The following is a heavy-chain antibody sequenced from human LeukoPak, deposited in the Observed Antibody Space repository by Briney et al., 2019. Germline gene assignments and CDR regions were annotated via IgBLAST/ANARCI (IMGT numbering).Heavy chain of an antibody. CDR2: ISTYNGNA. D-gene: IGHD5-18*01. V-gene: IGHV1-18*01. CDR1: GYTFTYFG. CDR3: ARGYSYGRYYFDY. Sequence: ASVKVSCKTSGYTFTYFGITWVRQAPGQGLEWMGWISTYNGNAKYAQNLQGRVTMTRDTSISTAYMELSRLRSDDTAVYYCARGYSYGRYYFDYWGQGTLVTVSS. J-gene: IGHJ4*02.